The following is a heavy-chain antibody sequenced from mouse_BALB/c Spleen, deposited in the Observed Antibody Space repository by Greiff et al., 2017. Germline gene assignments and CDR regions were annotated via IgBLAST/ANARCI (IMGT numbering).Heavy chain of an antibody. J-gene: IGHJ4*01. D-gene: IGHD1-1*01. CDR1: GFTFSSYA. CDR3: ARQGYYGSSYYAMDY. CDR2: ISSGGSYT. Sequence: EVKLVESGGGLVKPGGSLKLSCAASGFTFSSYAMSWVRQTPEKRLEWVATISSGGSYTYYPDSVKGRFTISRDNAKNTLYLQMSSLRSEDTAMYYCARQGYYGSSYYAMDYWGQGTSVTVSS. V-gene: IGHV5-9-3*01.